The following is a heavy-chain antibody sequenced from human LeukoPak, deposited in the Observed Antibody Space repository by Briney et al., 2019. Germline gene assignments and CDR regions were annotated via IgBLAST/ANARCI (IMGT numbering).Heavy chain of an antibody. J-gene: IGHJ4*02. V-gene: IGHV1-2*02. CDR3: ARVRYRLAETYIDY. D-gene: IGHD3-16*01. CDR2: INPNSGGT. Sequence: ASVKVSCTASGYSFNDKYLHWVRQAPGQGLEWMGSINPNSGGTNYAQKFQGRVTMTRDTSISTAYMELSRLRSDDTAVYYCARVRYRLAETYIDYWGQGTLVTVSS. CDR1: GYSFNDKY.